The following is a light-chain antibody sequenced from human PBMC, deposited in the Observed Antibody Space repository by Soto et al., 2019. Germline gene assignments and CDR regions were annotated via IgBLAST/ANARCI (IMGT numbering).Light chain of an antibody. J-gene: IGKJ1*01. CDR3: QQSYSTPRT. CDR1: QSISIY. V-gene: IGKV1-39*01. Sequence: DIQMTQSPSSLSASVGDRVTITCRASQSISIYLNWYQQKPGKAPKLLMFAASSLQSGVPSRFSGGGSGTDFTLTISSLQPEDFATYYCQQSYSTPRTFGQGTKVEIK. CDR2: AAS.